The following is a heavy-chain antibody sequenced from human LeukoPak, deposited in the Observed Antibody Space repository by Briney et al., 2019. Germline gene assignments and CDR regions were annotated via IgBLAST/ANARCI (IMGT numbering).Heavy chain of an antibody. Sequence: GASVMVSCKASGGTFSSYAISLVRQAAGQGLEWMGGMISIFGTANYAQKFQGRVTITADESTSTAYMELSSLRSEDTAVYYCARPLEDYYDSSGYLYFDYWGQGTLVTVSS. V-gene: IGHV1-69*13. D-gene: IGHD3-22*01. J-gene: IGHJ4*02. CDR3: ARPLEDYYDSSGYLYFDY. CDR2: MISIFGTA. CDR1: GGTFSSYA.